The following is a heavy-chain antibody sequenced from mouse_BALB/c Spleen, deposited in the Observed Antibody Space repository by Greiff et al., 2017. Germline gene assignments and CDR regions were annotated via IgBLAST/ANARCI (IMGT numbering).Heavy chain of an antibody. Sequence: VKVVESGPGLVAPSQSLSITCTVSGFSLTGYGVNWVRQPPGKGLEWLGMIWGDGSTDYNSALKSRLSISKDNSKSQVFLKMNSLQTDDTARYYCARSGGYYGSSLWYFDVGGAGTTVTVSS. J-gene: IGHJ1*01. D-gene: IGHD1-1*01. CDR3: ARSGGYYGSSLWYFDV. CDR1: GFSLTGYG. CDR2: IWGDGST. V-gene: IGHV2-6-7*01.